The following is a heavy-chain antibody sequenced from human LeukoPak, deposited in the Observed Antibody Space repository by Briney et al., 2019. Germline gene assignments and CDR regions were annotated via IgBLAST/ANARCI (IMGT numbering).Heavy chain of an antibody. CDR1: GFTFSTFS. Sequence: GESLRLSCAASGFTFSTFSMHWARQAPGKGLEWVSSISTGSHNIFYSESVRGRFTISRDNANNSLYLQMDSLRAEDTAVYFCWAGRCETTTYLDFWGRGTLVTVSS. CDR2: ISTGSHNI. D-gene: IGHD1-7*01. V-gene: IGHV3-21*01. CDR3: WAGRCETTTYLDF. J-gene: IGHJ4*02.